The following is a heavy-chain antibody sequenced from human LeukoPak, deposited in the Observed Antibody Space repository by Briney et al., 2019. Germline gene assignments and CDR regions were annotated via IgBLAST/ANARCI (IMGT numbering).Heavy chain of an antibody. CDR3: ARDRDYGDYNIRPFDY. D-gene: IGHD4-17*01. CDR1: GGSISSYH. V-gene: IGHV4-4*08. J-gene: IGHJ4*02. CDR2: IYYSGST. Sequence: PSETLSLTCTVSGGSISSYHWSWIRQPPGKGLEWIGYIYYSGSTNYNPSLKSRVTISVDTSKNQFSLKLSSVTAADTAVYYCARDRDYGDYNIRPFDYWGQGTLVTVSS.